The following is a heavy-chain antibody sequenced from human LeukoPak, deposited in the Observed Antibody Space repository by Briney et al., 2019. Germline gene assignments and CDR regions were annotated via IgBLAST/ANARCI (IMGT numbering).Heavy chain of an antibody. CDR2: IYHSGST. Sequence: SETLSLTCAVSGGSISSSNWWSWVRQPPGKGLEWIGEIYHSGSTNYNPSLKSRVTISVDTSKNQFSLKLSSVTAADTAVYYCARQSRLAAAGTTPRAFDIWGQGTMVTVSS. V-gene: IGHV4-4*02. J-gene: IGHJ3*02. CDR1: GGSISSSNW. CDR3: ARQSRLAAAGTTPRAFDI. D-gene: IGHD6-13*01.